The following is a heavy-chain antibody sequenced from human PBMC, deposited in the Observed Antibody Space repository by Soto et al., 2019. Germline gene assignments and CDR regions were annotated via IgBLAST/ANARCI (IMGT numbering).Heavy chain of an antibody. D-gene: IGHD3-3*01. J-gene: IGHJ4*02. CDR1: GGTLSSFINYP. CDR3: ARRDTSGFLRYCDN. V-gene: IGHV1-69*06. Sequence: QMQLVQSGAEVKKPGSSVKVSCKASGGTLSSFINYPINWVRQAPGQGLEWIGGIVPNVGTVNYAQKFQGRVTITADKSTGTAYMGLSSLRSEDTALYYCARRDTSGFLRYCDNWGQGTLVTVSS. CDR2: IVPNVGTV.